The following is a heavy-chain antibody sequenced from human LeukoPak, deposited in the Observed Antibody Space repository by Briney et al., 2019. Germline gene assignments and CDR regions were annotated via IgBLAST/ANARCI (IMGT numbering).Heavy chain of an antibody. J-gene: IGHJ4*02. Sequence: GGSLRLSCAASGFTFSSYWMHWVRQAPGKGLVWVSHIKTDGSSTNYADSVKGRFTISRDNAKNTLYLQMNSLRAEDTAVYYCARDLNMGGLVSYWGQGTLVTVSS. V-gene: IGHV3-74*01. CDR3: ARDLNMGGLVSY. CDR2: IKTDGSST. CDR1: GFTFSSYW. D-gene: IGHD3-10*01.